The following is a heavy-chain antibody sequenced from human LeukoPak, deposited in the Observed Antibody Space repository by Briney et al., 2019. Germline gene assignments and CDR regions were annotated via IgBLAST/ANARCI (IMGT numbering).Heavy chain of an antibody. Sequence: ASVKVSCKASGYTFTSYYMHWVRQAPGQGLEWMGIINPSGGSTSYAQKFQGRVTMTRDMSTSTVYMELGSLRSEDTAVYYCARDRDLREDGYNIHFDYWGQGTLVTVSS. V-gene: IGHV1-46*01. D-gene: IGHD5-24*01. CDR1: GYTFTSYY. CDR3: ARDRDLREDGYNIHFDY. J-gene: IGHJ4*02. CDR2: INPSGGST.